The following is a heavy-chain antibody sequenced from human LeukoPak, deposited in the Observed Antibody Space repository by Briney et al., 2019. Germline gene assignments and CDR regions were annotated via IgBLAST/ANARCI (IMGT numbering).Heavy chain of an antibody. CDR1: GGTFSSYA. V-gene: IGHV1-69*01. J-gene: IGHJ3*02. Sequence: SVKVSCKASGGTFSSYAISWVRQAPGQGLEWMGGIMPIFGTANYAQKFQGRVTITADESTSTAYMELSSLRSEDTAVYYCASLPTYYYDSSALDIWGQGTVVTVSS. CDR3: ASLPTYYYDSSALDI. CDR2: IMPIFGTA. D-gene: IGHD3-22*01.